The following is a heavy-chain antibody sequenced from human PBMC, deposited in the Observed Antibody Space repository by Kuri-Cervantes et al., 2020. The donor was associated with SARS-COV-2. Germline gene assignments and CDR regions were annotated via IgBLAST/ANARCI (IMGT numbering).Heavy chain of an antibody. V-gene: IGHV3-74*01. J-gene: IGHJ4*02. D-gene: IGHD3-3*01. CDR1: GFTFSSCG. CDR2: SNSDGSST. Sequence: AGTLRLTCTVSGFTFSSCGMHWVRQAPGQGLVWVSRSNSDGSSTSYADSVKGRFTISRDNAKNTQYLQMNSLIAEDTAAYYRARGIVWVDYDFWSGYYGRSYFDYWGQGTLVTVSS. CDR3: ARGIVWVDYDFWSGYYGRSYFDY.